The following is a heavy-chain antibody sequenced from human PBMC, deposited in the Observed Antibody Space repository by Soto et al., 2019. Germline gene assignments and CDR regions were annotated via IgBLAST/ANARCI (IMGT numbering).Heavy chain of an antibody. J-gene: IGHJ6*02. V-gene: IGHV4-34*01. CDR2: INHSGST. CDR1: GGSFSGYY. Sequence: SETLSLTCAVYGGSFSGYYWSWIRQPPGKGLEWIGEINHSGSTNYNQSLKSRVTISVDTSKNQFSLKLSSVTAADTAVYYCARRTQEGGMDVWGQGTTVTVSS. CDR3: ARRTQEGGMDV.